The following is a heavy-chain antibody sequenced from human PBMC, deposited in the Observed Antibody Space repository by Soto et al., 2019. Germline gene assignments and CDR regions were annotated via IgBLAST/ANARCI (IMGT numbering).Heavy chain of an antibody. D-gene: IGHD6-19*01. CDR3: ARAIAVAGDFDY. CDR1: GYTFTSYG. CDR2: ISAYNGNT. V-gene: IGHV1-18*01. J-gene: IGHJ4*02. Sequence: ASVKVSCKASGYTFTSYGISWVQQAPGQGLEWMGWISAYNGNTNYAQKLQGRVTMTTDTSTSTAYMELRSLRSDDTAVYYCARAIAVAGDFDYWRQGTLVTVSS.